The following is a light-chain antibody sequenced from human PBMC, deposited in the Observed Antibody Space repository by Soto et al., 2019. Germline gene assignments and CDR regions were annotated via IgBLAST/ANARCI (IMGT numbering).Light chain of an antibody. V-gene: IGKV3-20*01. CDR2: GAS. CDR3: PQYGSSPT. CDR1: QSVSSSY. Sequence: EIVLTQSPGTLSLSPGERATLSCRASQSVSSSYLAWYQQKPGQAPRLLIYGASSRATGIPDRFSGSGSGTDFTLTISRLDPEDFAVYFCPQYGSSPTFGQGTKVEIK. J-gene: IGKJ1*01.